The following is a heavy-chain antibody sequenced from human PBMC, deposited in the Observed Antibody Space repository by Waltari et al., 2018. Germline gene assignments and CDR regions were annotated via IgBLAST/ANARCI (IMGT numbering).Heavy chain of an antibody. J-gene: IGHJ4*02. CDR1: SGSISGYY. CDR3: ARGRYSNYYFDY. V-gene: IGHV4-59*01. D-gene: IGHD4-4*01. Sequence: QVQLQESGPGLVKPSETLSLTCTVSSGSISGYYWTWIRQPPKKELEWIGYVYYGGSTNHNPSLKSRVTMSTDTTKNQFSLKLNSVTAADTARYYCARGRYSNYYFDYWGQGILVTVSS. CDR2: VYYGGST.